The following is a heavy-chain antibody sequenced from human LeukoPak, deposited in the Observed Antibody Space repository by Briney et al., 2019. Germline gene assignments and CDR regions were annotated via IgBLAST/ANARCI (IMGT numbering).Heavy chain of an antibody. CDR2: INPSGGST. D-gene: IGHD2-15*01. Sequence: ASVKVSCKASVYTFTSYYMHWVRQAPGQGLEWMGIINPSGGSTSYAQKFQGRVTMTRDTSTSTVYMELSSLSSEDTAVYYCARDGDIVVVVAATRYYGMDVWGQGTTVTVYS. V-gene: IGHV1-46*01. CDR3: ARDGDIVVVVAATRYYGMDV. CDR1: VYTFTSYY. J-gene: IGHJ6*02.